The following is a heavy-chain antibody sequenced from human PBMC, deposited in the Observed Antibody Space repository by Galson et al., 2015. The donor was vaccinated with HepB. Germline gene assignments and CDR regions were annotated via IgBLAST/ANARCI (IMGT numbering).Heavy chain of an antibody. Sequence: SLRLSCAASGFTFSRYAMHWVRQAPGKGLEWVAVISYDGNIKYFADSVKGRLTISRDNPRNTLYLQMNSLRPDDTAVYYCARDSGVTVAAWEFDYWGQGTLVTVSS. CDR3: ARDSGVTVAAWEFDY. V-gene: IGHV3-30-3*01. CDR1: GFTFSRYA. J-gene: IGHJ4*02. D-gene: IGHD1-26*01. CDR2: ISYDGNIK.